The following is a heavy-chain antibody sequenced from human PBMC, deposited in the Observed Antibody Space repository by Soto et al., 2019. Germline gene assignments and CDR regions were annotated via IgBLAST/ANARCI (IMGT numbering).Heavy chain of an antibody. CDR1: GDTFNSYS. J-gene: IGHJ4*02. V-gene: IGHV1-69*06. Sequence: QVQLVQSGAEVKKPGSSVKVSCKVSGDTFNSYSIAWVRQAPGQGLEWMGGITPMFGTTYYAQKFQGRVTITADRSTITAYMEMSSLNSEDTAIYDWARDWDTGSYWYWGQGTLVTVSS. D-gene: IGHD1-26*01. CDR2: ITPMFGTT. CDR3: ARDWDTGSYWY.